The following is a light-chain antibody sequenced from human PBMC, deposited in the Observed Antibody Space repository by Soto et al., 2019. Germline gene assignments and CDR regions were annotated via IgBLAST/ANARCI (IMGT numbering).Light chain of an antibody. CDR2: QIS. Sequence: DVVLTQTPLSSPVTLGQPASISCRSSQSLVHSDGNTYLSWLQQRPGQPPRLLIYQISNRFSGVPERFSGRGAGTDFTLKISRVEAEDVGVYYCMQFAHFPRTFGQGTKVEIK. J-gene: IGKJ1*01. CDR1: QSLVHSDGNTY. V-gene: IGKV2-24*01. CDR3: MQFAHFPRT.